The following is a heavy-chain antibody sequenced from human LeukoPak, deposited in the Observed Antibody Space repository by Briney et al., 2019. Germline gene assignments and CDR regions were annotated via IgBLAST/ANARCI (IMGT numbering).Heavy chain of an antibody. J-gene: IGHJ4*02. Sequence: TLSLTYTVSGASISSGNSYWSWIRQPAGKGLEWIGRIYTSGRTNLNPALKSRVTLSLDTSKNQFSLNLTSVAAADTAVYYCVRGHNSGWSDFDYWGLGTLVTVSS. V-gene: IGHV4-61*02. D-gene: IGHD6-19*01. CDR2: IYTSGRT. CDR1: GASISSGNSY. CDR3: VRGHNSGWSDFDY.